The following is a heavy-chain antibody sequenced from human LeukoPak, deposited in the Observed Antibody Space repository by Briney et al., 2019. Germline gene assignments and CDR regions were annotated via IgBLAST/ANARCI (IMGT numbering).Heavy chain of an antibody. J-gene: IGHJ4*02. CDR1: GYTFTSYG. D-gene: IGHD2-15*01. V-gene: IGHV1-18*01. CDR2: ISAYNGNT. CDR3: ARGAIDIVVVVAATFFDY. Sequence: ASVKVSCKASGYTFTSYGISWVRQAPGQGLEWMGWISAYNGNTNYAQKLQGRVTMTTDTSTSTAYMELRSLRSGDTAVYYCARGAIDIVVVVAATFFDYWGQGTLVTVSS.